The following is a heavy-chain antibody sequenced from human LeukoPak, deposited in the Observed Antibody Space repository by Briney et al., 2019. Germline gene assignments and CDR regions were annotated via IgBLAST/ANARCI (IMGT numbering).Heavy chain of an antibody. CDR1: GGFISSYY. J-gene: IGHJ4*02. CDR2: IYYSGNT. Sequence: PSETLSLTCTVSGGFISSYYWSWIRQPPGKGLEWIGYIYYSGNTNYNPSLESRVTISVDTSKNQFSLKLSSVTAADTAVYYCAREVVAAAGTVDYWGQGTLVTVSS. V-gene: IGHV4-59*01. CDR3: AREVVAAAGTVDY. D-gene: IGHD6-13*01.